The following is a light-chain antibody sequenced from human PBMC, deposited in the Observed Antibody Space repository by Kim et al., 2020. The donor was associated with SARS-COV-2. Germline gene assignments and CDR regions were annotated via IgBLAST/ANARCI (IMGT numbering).Light chain of an antibody. CDR1: QSVSSW. Sequence: DIQMTQSPSILSASVGDRVTITCRASQSVSSWLAWYQQKPGKAPKLLISKASSLEGGVPSRFSGRGSGTEFTLTINTLQPDDFATYSCQQYDSHPYNFGQGTKLEIK. CDR2: KAS. V-gene: IGKV1-5*03. J-gene: IGKJ2*01. CDR3: QQYDSHPYN.